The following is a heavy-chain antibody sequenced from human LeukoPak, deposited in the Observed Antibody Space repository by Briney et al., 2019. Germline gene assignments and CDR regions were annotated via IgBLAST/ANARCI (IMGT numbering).Heavy chain of an antibody. CDR2: IKQDGSEK. V-gene: IGHV3-7*01. D-gene: IGHD3-22*01. CDR1: GFTFSSYW. Sequence: GGSLRLSCAASGFTFSSYWMSWVRQAPGKGLEWVANIKQDGSEKYYVDSVKGRFTISRDNAKNSLYLQMNSLRAEDTAVYYCARVAPHYYDSSGFGYFDLWGRGTLVTASS. CDR3: ARVAPHYYDSSGFGYFDL. J-gene: IGHJ2*01.